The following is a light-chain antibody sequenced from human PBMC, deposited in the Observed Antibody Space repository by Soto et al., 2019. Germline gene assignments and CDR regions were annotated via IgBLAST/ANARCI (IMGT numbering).Light chain of an antibody. CDR1: HGISNY. V-gene: IGKV1-27*01. J-gene: IGKJ3*01. Sequence: DIQMTQSPSSLSAFVGDSVTFTCRASHGISNYLAWHHQKPGKVPKLLVYAASTLHSQGPSRISGSGSGTEFTLTIRSLQPEDVGTYYCQHYRSPPFTFGPGTKLEIK. CDR2: AAS. CDR3: QHYRSPPFT.